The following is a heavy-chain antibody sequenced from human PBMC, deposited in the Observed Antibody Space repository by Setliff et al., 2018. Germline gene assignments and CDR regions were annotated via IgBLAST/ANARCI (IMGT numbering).Heavy chain of an antibody. CDR3: SRDVYDFRTGQADP. Sequence: PGGSLRLSCATSGFTLSDYSMDWVRQAPGKGLEWVANINQGGGDQFYVDSVRGRFIISRDNAKNSLYLHMNSLRADDTAVYYCSRDVYDFRTGQADPWGQGTLVTVSS. CDR2: INQGGGDQ. J-gene: IGHJ5*02. D-gene: IGHD3-3*01. V-gene: IGHV3-7*01. CDR1: GFTLSDYS.